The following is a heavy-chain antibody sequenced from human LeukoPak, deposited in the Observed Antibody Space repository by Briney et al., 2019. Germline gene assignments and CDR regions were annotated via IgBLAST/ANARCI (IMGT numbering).Heavy chain of an antibody. V-gene: IGHV4-34*01. CDR2: INHSGST. D-gene: IGHD3-3*01. CDR1: GGSFSGYY. CDR3: ARVNDFWSGYYYDY. J-gene: IGHJ4*02. Sequence: PSETLSLTCAVYGGSFSGYYWSWIRQPPGKGLEWIGEINHSGSTNYNPSLKSRVTISVDTSKNQFSLKLSSVTAADTAVYYCARVNDFWSGYYYDYWGQGTLVTVSS.